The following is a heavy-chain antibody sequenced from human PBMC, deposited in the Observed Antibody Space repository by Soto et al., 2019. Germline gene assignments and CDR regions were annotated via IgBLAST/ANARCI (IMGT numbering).Heavy chain of an antibody. Sequence: EVQLVESGGGLVQPGGSLRLSCAASGFTVSSNYMSWVRQAPGKGLEWVSVIYSGGRTYYADSVKGRFTISRHNSKNTLYLQMNSLRAEDTAVYYCASLWFGELSSYTFDYWGQGTLVTVSS. CDR3: ASLWFGELSSYTFDY. CDR2: IYSGGRT. J-gene: IGHJ4*02. D-gene: IGHD3-10*01. CDR1: GFTVSSNY. V-gene: IGHV3-53*04.